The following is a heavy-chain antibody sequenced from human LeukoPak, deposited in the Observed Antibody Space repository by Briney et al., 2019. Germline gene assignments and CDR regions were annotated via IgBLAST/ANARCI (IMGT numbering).Heavy chain of an antibody. D-gene: IGHD3-16*02. CDR2: IFFTGNT. CDR1: GGSVSSPDDY. Sequence: SQTLSPTCTVSGGSVSSPDDYWGWIRQPPGKGLEWSGSIFFTGNTLYNPSPKSRVSMSIDLSKNQFTLRLTSVTAADTAVYYCARHSHRRWNAFESWGPGTMVTVSS. J-gene: IGHJ3*01. CDR3: ARHSHRRWNAFES. V-gene: IGHV4-39*01.